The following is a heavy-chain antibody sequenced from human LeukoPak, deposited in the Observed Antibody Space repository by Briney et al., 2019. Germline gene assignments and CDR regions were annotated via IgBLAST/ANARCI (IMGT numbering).Heavy chain of an antibody. CDR2: ISWNSGSI. V-gene: IGHV3-9*01. CDR1: GFTFTDYW. CDR3: ARGRVRGVIRTYYFDY. D-gene: IGHD3-10*01. Sequence: GGSLRLSCAASGFTFTDYWMSWVRQAPGKGLEWVSGISWNSGSIGYADSVKGRFTISRDNAKNSLYLQMSSLRAEDTALYYCARGRVRGVIRTYYFDYWGQGTLVTVSS. J-gene: IGHJ4*02.